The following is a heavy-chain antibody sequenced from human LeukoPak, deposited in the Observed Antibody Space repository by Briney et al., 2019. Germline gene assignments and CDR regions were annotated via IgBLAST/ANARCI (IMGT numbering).Heavy chain of an antibody. CDR1: GGTFSSYA. V-gene: IGHV1-69*13. Sequence: GASVKVSCKASGGTFSSYATSWVRQAPGQGLEWMGGIIPIFGTANYAQKFQGRVTITADESTSTAYMELSSLRSEDTAVYYCASSILSGAYCTNGVCYDRDYYYYGMDVWGQGTTVTVSS. CDR2: IIPIFGTA. J-gene: IGHJ6*02. D-gene: IGHD2-8*01. CDR3: ASSILSGAYCTNGVCYDRDYYYYGMDV.